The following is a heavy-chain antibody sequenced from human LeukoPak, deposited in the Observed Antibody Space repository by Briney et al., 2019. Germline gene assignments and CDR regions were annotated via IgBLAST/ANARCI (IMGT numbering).Heavy chain of an antibody. CDR2: IYTSGSA. CDR1: GRSISSGSYY. Sequence: SQTLSLTCIVSGRSISSGSYYWSWIRQPAGKGLEWIGRIYTSGSANYNPSLKSRVTISVDTSKNQFSLKLSSVTAADTAVYYCARAEGGYYDSSGDYWFDPWGQGTLVTVSS. V-gene: IGHV4-61*02. D-gene: IGHD3-22*01. CDR3: ARAEGGYYDSSGDYWFDP. J-gene: IGHJ5*02.